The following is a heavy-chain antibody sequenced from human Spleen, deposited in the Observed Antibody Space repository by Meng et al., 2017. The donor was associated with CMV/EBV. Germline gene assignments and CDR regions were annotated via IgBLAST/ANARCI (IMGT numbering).Heavy chain of an antibody. J-gene: IGHJ6*02. CDR1: GYTFTGYY. D-gene: IGHD3-10*01. Sequence: SVKVSCKASGYTFTGYYMHWVRQAPGQGLEWMGGFMPIFGTVNYAQNLQGRVTITTDESADIAYMELSSLRSDDTAVYYCARCTRCHLRNYYYGMDVWGQGTTVTVSS. CDR3: ARCTRCHLRNYYYGMDV. V-gene: IGHV1-69*05. CDR2: FMPIFGTV.